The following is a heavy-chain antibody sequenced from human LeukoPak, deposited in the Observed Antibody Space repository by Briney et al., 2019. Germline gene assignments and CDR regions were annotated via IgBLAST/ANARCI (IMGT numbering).Heavy chain of an antibody. Sequence: GGSLRLSCAASGFTVSSKYMSWVRQAPGKGLEWVSVIYSGGSTYYADSVKGRFTISRDTSKNTLYLQMNSLRAEDTAVYYCAKDRYVSGTYYISVWGQGTLVTVSS. CDR2: IYSGGST. V-gene: IGHV3-66*01. CDR3: AKDRYVSGTYYISV. CDR1: GFTVSSKY. D-gene: IGHD3-10*01. J-gene: IGHJ4*02.